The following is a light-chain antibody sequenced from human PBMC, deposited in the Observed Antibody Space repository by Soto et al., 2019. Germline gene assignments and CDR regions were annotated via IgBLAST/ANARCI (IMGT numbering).Light chain of an antibody. CDR2: EVS. J-gene: IGLJ2*01. V-gene: IGLV2-23*02. CDR3: CSYAGSSTLMV. CDR1: SSDVGSYNL. Sequence: QSVLTQRASVSGSPGQSITISCTGTSSDVGSYNLVSWYQQHPGKAPKLMIYEVSKRPSGVSNRFSGSKSGNTASLTISGLQAEDEADYYCCSYAGSSTLMVFGGGTKVTVL.